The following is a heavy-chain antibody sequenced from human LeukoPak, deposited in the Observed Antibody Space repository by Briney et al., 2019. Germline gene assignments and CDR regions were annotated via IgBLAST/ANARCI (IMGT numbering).Heavy chain of an antibody. J-gene: IGHJ4*02. D-gene: IGHD4-11*01. V-gene: IGHV3-33*01. Sequence: PGRSLRLSCAASGFSFGSNGMHWVRQAPGKGLEWAAVIWYDGNNEYYADSVKGRFTISRDNSKNTLYLQMNNLRAEDTAVYYCARALRNSNFVDYWGQGTLVTVSS. CDR3: ARALRNSNFVDY. CDR1: GFSFGSNG. CDR2: IWYDGNNE.